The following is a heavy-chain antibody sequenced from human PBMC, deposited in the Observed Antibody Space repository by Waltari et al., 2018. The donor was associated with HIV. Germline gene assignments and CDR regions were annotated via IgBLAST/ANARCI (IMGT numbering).Heavy chain of an antibody. V-gene: IGHV3-7*01. CDR2: IKDDGSEK. D-gene: IGHD1-26*01. Sequence: EVQLMESGGRLVQSGGSGRAWCPASGCTSPNSRQSWVRQTPGKGLEWVAYIKDDGSEKYYMGSVKGRFTISRDNAKNSMFLQMNSLRAEDTAVYYCARIGTFPHNYAIDFWGQGTTVTVSS. CDR1: GCTSPNSR. J-gene: IGHJ6*02. CDR3: ARIGTFPHNYAIDF.